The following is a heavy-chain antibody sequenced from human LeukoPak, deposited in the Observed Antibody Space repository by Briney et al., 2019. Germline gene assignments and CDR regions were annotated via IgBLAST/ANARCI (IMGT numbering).Heavy chain of an antibody. Sequence: PGGSLRLSCAASGFTFRSYSMNWVRQAPGKGLEWVSAISGSGGSTYYADSVKGRFTISRDNSKNTLYLQMNSLRAEDTAVYYCAKREDGGNHGDFDYWGQGTLVTVSS. CDR2: ISGSGGST. J-gene: IGHJ4*02. CDR1: GFTFRSYS. D-gene: IGHD4-23*01. V-gene: IGHV3-23*01. CDR3: AKREDGGNHGDFDY.